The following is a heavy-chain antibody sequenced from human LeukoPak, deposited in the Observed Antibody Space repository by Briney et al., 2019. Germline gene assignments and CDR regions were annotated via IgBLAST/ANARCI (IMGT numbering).Heavy chain of an antibody. V-gene: IGHV3-21*01. Sequence: GGSLRLSCAASGFTFSSYSMNWVRQAPGKGLEWVSSISSSSSYIYYADSVKGRFTISRDNAKNPLYLQMNSLRAEDTAVYYCAGGNQWELPGWDAFDIWGQGTMVTVSS. CDR1: GFTFSSYS. CDR2: ISSSSSYI. J-gene: IGHJ3*02. CDR3: AGGNQWELPGWDAFDI. D-gene: IGHD1-26*01.